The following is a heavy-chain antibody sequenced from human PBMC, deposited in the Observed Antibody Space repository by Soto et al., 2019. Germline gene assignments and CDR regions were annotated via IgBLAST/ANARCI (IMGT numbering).Heavy chain of an antibody. J-gene: IGHJ4*02. CDR3: ATDQTSGSGCDY. V-gene: IGHV1-18*01. CDR2: ISAYTGNT. Sequence: QVQLVQSGTEVKKPGASVKVSCKASGYAFTSYGINWVRQAPGQGLEWVGWISAYTGNTNYAQKLQGRVTVTTDTSTSTAYIELRSLRSDDTAVYYCATDQTSGSGCDYWGQGTLVTVSS. D-gene: IGHD6-19*01. CDR1: GYAFTSYG.